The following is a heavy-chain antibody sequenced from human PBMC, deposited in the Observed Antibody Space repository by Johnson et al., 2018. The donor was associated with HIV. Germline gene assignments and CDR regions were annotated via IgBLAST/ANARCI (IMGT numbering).Heavy chain of an antibody. Sequence: QVQLVESGGGVVQPGRSLRLSCAASAFAFSSYVMHWVRQAPGKGLEWVAVISYDGSNKYYADFVKGRFTISRDNSKNTLYLQMNSLRAEDTAVYYCANPTGSDAFDIWGQGTMVTVSS. CDR2: ISYDGSNK. J-gene: IGHJ3*02. D-gene: IGHD1-1*01. CDR1: AFAFSSYV. CDR3: ANPTGSDAFDI. V-gene: IGHV3-30*04.